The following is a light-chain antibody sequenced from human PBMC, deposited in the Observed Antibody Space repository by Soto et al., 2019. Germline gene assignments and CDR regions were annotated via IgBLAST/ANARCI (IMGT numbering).Light chain of an antibody. Sequence: IVLTQSPATLSLSPGERATLSCRASQSVSSYLAWYQQKPGQAPRLLIYHAWKRATGVPARFSGSGSGTDFTLTISSLEPEDFAVYYCQQRSSWLTFGGGTKVE. CDR1: QSVSSY. CDR2: HAW. V-gene: IGKV3-11*01. J-gene: IGKJ4*01. CDR3: QQRSSWLT.